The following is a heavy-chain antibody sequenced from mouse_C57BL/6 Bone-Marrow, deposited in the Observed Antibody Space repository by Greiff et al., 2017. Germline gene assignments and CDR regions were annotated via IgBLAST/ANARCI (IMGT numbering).Heavy chain of an antibody. CDR2: INPSSGYP. CDR3: ARGDTRVTSVAY. CDR1: GYTFTSYT. J-gene: IGHJ3*01. Sequence: VQLQQSGAELARPGASVKMSCKASGYTFTSYTMHWVKQRPGQGLEWIGYINPSSGYPKYNQKFKDKATLTADKSSSTAYMQLSSLTSEDSAVYYCARGDTRVTSVAYWGQGTLVTVSA. V-gene: IGHV1-4*01. D-gene: IGHD2-2*01.